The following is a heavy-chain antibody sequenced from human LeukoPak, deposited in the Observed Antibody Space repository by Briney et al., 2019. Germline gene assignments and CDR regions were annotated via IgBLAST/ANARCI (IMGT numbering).Heavy chain of an antibody. J-gene: IGHJ4*02. D-gene: IGHD6-19*01. V-gene: IGHV4-59*01. CDR2: IYYSGST. CDR3: ARGHSSGWYVY. Sequence: SETLSLTCTVSGGSISSYYWSWIRQLPGKGLEWIGYIYYSGSTNYNPSLKSRVTISVDTSKNQFSLKLSSVTAADTAVYYCARGHSSGWYVYWGQGTLVTVSS. CDR1: GGSISSYY.